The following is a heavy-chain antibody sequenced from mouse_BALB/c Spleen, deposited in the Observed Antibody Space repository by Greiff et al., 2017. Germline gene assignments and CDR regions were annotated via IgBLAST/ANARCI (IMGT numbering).Heavy chain of an antibody. D-gene: IGHD1-1*02. Sequence: EVKLMESGGGLVQPGGSRKLSCAASGFTFSDYGMAWVRQAPGKGPEWVAFISNLAYSIYYADTVTGRFTISRENAKNTLYLEMSSLRSEDTAMYYCAREGGTRGYFDYWGQGTTLTVSS. CDR2: ISNLAYSI. J-gene: IGHJ2*01. V-gene: IGHV5-15*02. CDR1: GFTFSDYG. CDR3: AREGGTRGYFDY.